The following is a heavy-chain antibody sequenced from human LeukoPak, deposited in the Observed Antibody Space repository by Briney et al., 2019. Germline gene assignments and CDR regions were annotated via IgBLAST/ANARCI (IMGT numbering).Heavy chain of an antibody. CDR2: IKQDGSEK. CDR1: GFTLSSYW. J-gene: IGHJ4*02. Sequence: GGSLRLSCAASGFTLSSYWMSWVRQAPGKGLEWVANIKQDGSEKYYVDSVKGRFTISRDNAKNSVYLQMNSLTAADTAVYYCARGKVDFAFWGQGTLVTVSS. D-gene: IGHD3-9*01. CDR3: ARGKVDFAF. V-gene: IGHV3-7*01.